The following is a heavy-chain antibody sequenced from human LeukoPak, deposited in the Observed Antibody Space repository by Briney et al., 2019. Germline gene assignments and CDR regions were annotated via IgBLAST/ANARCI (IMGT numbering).Heavy chain of an antibody. Sequence: PGGSLRLSCAASGFTVSSNYMSWVRQAPGKGLEWVSVIYSGGSTYYADSVKGRFTISRDNSKNTLSLQMNNLRAEDTAVYYCARDYYDGSAYYSYYEYWGQGTLVTVSS. CDR3: ARDYYDGSAYYSYYEY. CDR2: IYSGGST. J-gene: IGHJ4*02. D-gene: IGHD3-22*01. V-gene: IGHV3-53*01. CDR1: GFTVSSNY.